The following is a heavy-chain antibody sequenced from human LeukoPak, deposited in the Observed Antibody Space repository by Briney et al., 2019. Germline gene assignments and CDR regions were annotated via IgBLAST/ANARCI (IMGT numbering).Heavy chain of an antibody. CDR2: IYTSGST. CDR3: AKALSEIYCSSTSCYLLDY. J-gene: IGHJ4*02. D-gene: IGHD2-2*01. V-gene: IGHV4-61*02. Sequence: SETLSLTCTVSGGSISSGSYYWSWIRQPAGKGLEWIGRIYTSGSTNYNPSLKSRVTISVDTSKNQFSLKLSSVTAADTAVYYCAKALSEIYCSSTSCYLLDYWGQGTLVTVSS. CDR1: GGSISSGSYY.